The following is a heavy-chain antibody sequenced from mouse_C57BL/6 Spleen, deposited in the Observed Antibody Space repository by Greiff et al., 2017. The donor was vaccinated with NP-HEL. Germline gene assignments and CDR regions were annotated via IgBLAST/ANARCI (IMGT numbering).Heavy chain of an antibody. Sequence: SGPELVKPGASVKISCKASGYTFTDYYMNWVKQSHGKSLEWIGDINPNNGGTSYNQKFKGKATLTVDKSSSTAYMELRSLTSEDSAVYYCARGDYDVRYAMDYWGQGTSVTVSS. J-gene: IGHJ4*01. CDR3: ARGDYDVRYAMDY. V-gene: IGHV1-26*01. CDR2: INPNNGGT. D-gene: IGHD2-4*01. CDR1: GYTFTDYY.